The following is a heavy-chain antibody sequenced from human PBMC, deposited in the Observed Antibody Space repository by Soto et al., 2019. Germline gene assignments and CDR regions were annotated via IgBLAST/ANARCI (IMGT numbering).Heavy chain of an antibody. Sequence: QVQLEQSGAEVKTPGASVKVSCKASGYTFASYDINWVRQAPGQGLEWMAWMNPNSGNTNYAQKFQSRLTMTRDTALSIAHMELSGLRNEDTAVYYCARSNGYNFNWLDSWGQGTLVIVSA. D-gene: IGHD1-20*01. CDR3: ARSNGYNFNWLDS. CDR2: MNPNSGNT. V-gene: IGHV1-8*01. J-gene: IGHJ5*01. CDR1: GYTFASYD.